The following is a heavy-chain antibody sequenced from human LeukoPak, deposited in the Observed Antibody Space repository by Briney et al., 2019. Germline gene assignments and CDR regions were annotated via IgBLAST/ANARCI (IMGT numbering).Heavy chain of an antibody. Sequence: GGSLRLSCAASGFTFSSYAMSWVRQAPGKGLEWVSAISGSGGSTYYADSVKGRFTISRDNSKNTLYLQMNSPRAEDTAVYYCARGGSYLSAFDIWGQGTMVTVSS. J-gene: IGHJ3*02. CDR3: ARGGSYLSAFDI. CDR1: GFTFSSYA. D-gene: IGHD1-26*01. V-gene: IGHV3-23*01. CDR2: ISGSGGST.